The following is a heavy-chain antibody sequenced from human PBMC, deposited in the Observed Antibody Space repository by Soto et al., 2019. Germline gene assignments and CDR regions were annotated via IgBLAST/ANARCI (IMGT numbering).Heavy chain of an antibody. Sequence: SETLSLTCAVYGGSFSGYYWSWIRQPPGKGLEWIGEINHSGSTNYNPSLKSRVTISVDTSKNQFSLKLSSVTAADTAVYYCARGALAVAGTGRPVSSIVPWGQGTLVTVSS. V-gene: IGHV4-34*01. CDR2: INHSGST. D-gene: IGHD6-19*01. J-gene: IGHJ5*02. CDR1: GGSFSGYY. CDR3: ARGALAVAGTGRPVSSIVP.